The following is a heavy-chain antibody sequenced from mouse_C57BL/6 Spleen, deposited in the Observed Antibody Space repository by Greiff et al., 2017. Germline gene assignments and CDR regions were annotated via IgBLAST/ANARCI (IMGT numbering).Heavy chain of an antibody. CDR3: ATQLRLRAMDY. V-gene: IGHV1-72*01. CDR1: VYTFTSYW. D-gene: IGHD3-2*02. Sequence: VKLQQPGAELVKPGASVKLSCKASVYTFTSYWMHWVKQRPGRGLEWIGRIDPNSGGTKYNEKFKSKATLTVDKPSSTAYMQLSSLTSEDSAVYYCATQLRLRAMDYWGQGTSVTVSS. J-gene: IGHJ4*01. CDR2: IDPNSGGT.